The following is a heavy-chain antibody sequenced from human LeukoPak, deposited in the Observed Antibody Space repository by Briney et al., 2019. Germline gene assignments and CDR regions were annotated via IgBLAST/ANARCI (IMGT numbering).Heavy chain of an antibody. Sequence: PSETLSLTCSVSGGSISSYYWSWIRQPPGKGLEWIGYIYSGSTNYNPSLKSRVTISVDTSKNQFSLKLTSVTAADTAMYYCARKSGGWFDYWGQGTLVTVSS. V-gene: IGHV4-59*01. D-gene: IGHD2-15*01. CDR2: IYSGST. J-gene: IGHJ4*02. CDR1: GGSISSYY. CDR3: ARKSGGWFDY.